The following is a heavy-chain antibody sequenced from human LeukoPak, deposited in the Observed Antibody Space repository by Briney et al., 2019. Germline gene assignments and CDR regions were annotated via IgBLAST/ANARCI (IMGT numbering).Heavy chain of an antibody. CDR1: GYTFTGYY. Sequence: GASVKVSCKASGYTFTGYYMHWVRQAPGQGLEWMGWINPNSGGTNYAQKFQGRFTMTRDTSISTAYMELSSLRSEDTAVYYCARGNRFLEWLYYYYYYMDVWGKGTTVTVSS. V-gene: IGHV1-2*02. CDR2: INPNSGGT. D-gene: IGHD3-3*01. CDR3: ARGNRFLEWLYYYYYYMDV. J-gene: IGHJ6*03.